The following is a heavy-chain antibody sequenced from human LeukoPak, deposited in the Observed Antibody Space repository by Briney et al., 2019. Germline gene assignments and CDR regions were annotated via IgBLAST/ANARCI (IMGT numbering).Heavy chain of an antibody. V-gene: IGHV3-11*04. D-gene: IGHD3-9*01. J-gene: IGHJ6*03. Sequence: GGSLRLSCAASGFTFSDYYMSWIRQAPGKGLEWVSYISSSGSTIYYADSVKGRFTISRDNAKNSLYLQMNSLRAEDTAVYYCARGVTSYDILTGYYYYYYMDVWGKGTTVTVSS. CDR1: GFTFSDYY. CDR3: ARGVTSYDILTGYYYYYYMDV. CDR2: ISSSGSTI.